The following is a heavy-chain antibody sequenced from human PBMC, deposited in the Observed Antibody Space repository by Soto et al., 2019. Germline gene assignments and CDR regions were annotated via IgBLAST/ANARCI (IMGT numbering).Heavy chain of an antibody. CDR3: ARVSGSYYYGMDV. Sequence: QVQLQESGPGLVKPSGTLSLTCAVSGGSISSSNCWSWVRQPPGKGLEWIGEIYHSGSTNFNPSLKSRGTIAVDKSKTQFSLKLNSVTAADTAVYYCARVSGSYYYGMDVWGQGTTVTVSS. CDR2: IYHSGST. CDR1: GGSISSSNC. J-gene: IGHJ6*02. V-gene: IGHV4-4*02.